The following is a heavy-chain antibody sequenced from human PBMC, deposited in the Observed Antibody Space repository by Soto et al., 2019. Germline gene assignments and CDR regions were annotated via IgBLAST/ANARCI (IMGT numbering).Heavy chain of an antibody. CDR3: ARIESGDYYYYYGMDV. V-gene: IGHV1-18*01. CDR2: ISAYNGNT. Sequence: ASLKVSCKASGYTFTSYGISWVRQAPGQGLEWMGWISAYNGNTNYAQKLQGRVTMTTDTSTSTAYMELRSLRSDDTAVYYCARIESGDYYYYYGMDVWGQGTTVTVSS. CDR1: GYTFTSYG. J-gene: IGHJ6*02.